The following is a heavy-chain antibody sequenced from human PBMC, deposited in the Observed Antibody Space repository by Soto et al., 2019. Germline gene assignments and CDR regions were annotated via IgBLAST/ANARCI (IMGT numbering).Heavy chain of an antibody. CDR3: AGVVWFRGMDV. D-gene: IGHD3-16*01. J-gene: IGHJ6*02. Sequence: QTLSLTCDISGDSVSSSSAAWNLIRQSPSRGLEWLGRTYYRSKWIHEYTVSMESRITINPDTSKNQFSLHIYSVTPEDTAVYYCAGVVWFRGMDVWGQGTPVTSP. V-gene: IGHV6-1*01. CDR2: TYYRSKWIH. CDR1: GDSVSSSSAA.